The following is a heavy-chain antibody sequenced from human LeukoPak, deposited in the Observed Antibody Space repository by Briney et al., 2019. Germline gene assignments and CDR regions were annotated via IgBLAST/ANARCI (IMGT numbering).Heavy chain of an antibody. Sequence: GGSLRLSCAASGFTFSSYWMSWVRQAPGKGLEWVANIKQDGSEKYYVDSVKGRFTISRDNAKNSLYLQMNSLRAEDTAVYYCARTRAVAGSFWFDPWGQGTLVTVSS. CDR2: IKQDGSEK. V-gene: IGHV3-7*01. D-gene: IGHD6-19*01. J-gene: IGHJ5*02. CDR1: GFTFSSYW. CDR3: ARTRAVAGSFWFDP.